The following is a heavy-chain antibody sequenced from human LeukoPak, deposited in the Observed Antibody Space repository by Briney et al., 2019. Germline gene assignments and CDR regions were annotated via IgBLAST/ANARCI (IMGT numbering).Heavy chain of an antibody. Sequence: SETLSLTCTVSGNSISSAYYWGWIRQPPGKGLEWIGSIYHTGRTNYTPSLKSRVTLSVDTSKNQFSLRLNSVTAVDTAVYYCARKPDSRNWFDPWGQGTLVIVSS. CDR1: GNSISSAYY. CDR2: IYHTGRT. V-gene: IGHV4-38-2*02. D-gene: IGHD1-14*01. CDR3: ARKPDSRNWFDP. J-gene: IGHJ5*02.